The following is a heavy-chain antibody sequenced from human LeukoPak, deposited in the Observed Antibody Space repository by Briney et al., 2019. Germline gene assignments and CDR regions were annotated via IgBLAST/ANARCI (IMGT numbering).Heavy chain of an antibody. CDR1: GYSISSGYY. J-gene: IGHJ4*02. D-gene: IGHD2-15*01. V-gene: IGHV4-38-2*01. Sequence: SETLSLTCAVSGYSISSGYYWGWIRQPPGKGLEWIGSIYHSGITYQNPSLKSRVTISVDTYKNQFSLKLSSVTAADTAFYYCARGGYCSGGSCYPFDYWGQGALVTVSS. CDR2: IYHSGIT. CDR3: ARGGYCSGGSCYPFDY.